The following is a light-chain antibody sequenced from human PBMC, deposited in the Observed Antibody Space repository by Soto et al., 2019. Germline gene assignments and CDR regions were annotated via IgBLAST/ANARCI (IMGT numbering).Light chain of an antibody. J-gene: IGKJ4*01. V-gene: IGKV3-20*01. CDR1: QNVSSSY. CDR3: QQYGSS. Sequence: EIVLTQSPGTLSLSPGERATLSCRASQNVSSSYLAWYQQKPGQAPRLLIYGASSRATGIPDRFSGSGSGTDFTLTISRLEPEDFAVYYCQQYGSSFGGGNKVEIK. CDR2: GAS.